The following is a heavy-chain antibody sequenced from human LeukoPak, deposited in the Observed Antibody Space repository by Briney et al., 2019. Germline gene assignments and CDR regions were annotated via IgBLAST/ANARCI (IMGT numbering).Heavy chain of an antibody. V-gene: IGHV3-20*01. CDR1: GFTFDDYG. J-gene: IGHJ4*02. D-gene: IGHD3-22*01. Sequence: PGGSLRLSCAASGFTFDDYGMSWVRQAPGKGLEWVSGIIWNGDSTGYADSVKGRFTISRDNAKNSLYLQMNSLRAEDTALYHCARRDSSGYYNYFDYWGLGTLVTVSS. CDR3: ARRDSSGYYNYFDY. CDR2: IIWNGDST.